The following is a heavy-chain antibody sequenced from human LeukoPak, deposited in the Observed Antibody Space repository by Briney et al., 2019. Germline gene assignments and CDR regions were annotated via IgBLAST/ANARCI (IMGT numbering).Heavy chain of an antibody. D-gene: IGHD6-25*01. J-gene: IGHJ3*02. CDR3: ARGRGYRKPDAFDI. CDR1: GGSISSSSYY. V-gene: IGHV4-39*01. CDR2: IYYSGST. Sequence: TPSETLSLTCTVSGGSISSSSYYWGWIRQPPGKGLEWIGSIYYSGSTYYNPSLKSRVTISVDTSKNQFSLKLSSVTAADTAVYYCARGRGYRKPDAFDIWGQGTMVTVSS.